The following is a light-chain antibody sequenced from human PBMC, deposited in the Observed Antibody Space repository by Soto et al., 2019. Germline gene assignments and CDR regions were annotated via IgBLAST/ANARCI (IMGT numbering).Light chain of an antibody. V-gene: IGKV1-39*01. Sequence: DIQMTQSPSSLSASVGDRVTITCRASQSISSYLNWYQQKPGKAPKLLIYAASSLQSGVPSRFSGKGSGDDFPLTIRQLQPEDFANYSWQQDTPNSQEFGQGTKVGIQ. J-gene: IGKJ1*01. CDR1: QSISSY. CDR2: AAS. CDR3: QQDTPNSQE.